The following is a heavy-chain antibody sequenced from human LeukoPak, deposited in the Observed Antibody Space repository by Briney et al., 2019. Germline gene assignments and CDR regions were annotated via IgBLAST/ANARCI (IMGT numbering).Heavy chain of an antibody. V-gene: IGHV4-39*07. CDR3: ASGSYPFGHY. J-gene: IGHJ4*02. CDR1: GGSISSSSYY. Sequence: PSETLSLTCTVSGGSISSSSYYWGWIRQPPGKGLEWIGSIYYSGSTYYNPSLKSRVTISVDTSKNQFSLKLSSVTAADTAVYYCASGSYPFGHYWGQGTLVTVSS. CDR2: IYYSGST. D-gene: IGHD1-26*01.